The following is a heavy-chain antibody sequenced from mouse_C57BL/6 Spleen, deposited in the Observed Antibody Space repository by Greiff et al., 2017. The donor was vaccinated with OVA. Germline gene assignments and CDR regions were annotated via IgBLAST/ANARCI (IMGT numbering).Heavy chain of an antibody. V-gene: IGHV1-85*01. D-gene: IGHD1-2*01. Sequence: QVHVKQSGPELVKPGASVKLSCKASGYTFTSYDINWVKQRPGQGLEWIGWIYPRDGSTKYNEKFKGKATLTVDTSSSTAYMELHSLTSEDSAVYFCARGGRGSWDYWGQGTTLTVSS. CDR1: GYTFTSYD. CDR3: ARGGRGSWDY. J-gene: IGHJ2*01. CDR2: IYPRDGST.